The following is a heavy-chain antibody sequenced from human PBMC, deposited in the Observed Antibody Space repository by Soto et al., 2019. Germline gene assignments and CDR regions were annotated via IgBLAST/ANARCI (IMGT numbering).Heavy chain of an antibody. Sequence: GGSLRLSCAASGFTFSSYAMSWVRQAPGKGLEWVSAISGSGDSTYYADSVKGRFTISRDNSKNTLYLQMNSLRAEDTAVYYCAKVGGYYDFWSGYRPGYYYYGMDVWGQGTTVTVSS. CDR3: AKVGGYYDFWSGYRPGYYYYGMDV. V-gene: IGHV3-23*01. J-gene: IGHJ6*02. D-gene: IGHD3-3*01. CDR1: GFTFSSYA. CDR2: ISGSGDST.